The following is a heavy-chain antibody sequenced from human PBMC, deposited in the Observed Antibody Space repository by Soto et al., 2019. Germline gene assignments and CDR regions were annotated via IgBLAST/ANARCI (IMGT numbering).Heavy chain of an antibody. CDR2: ISYDGNNK. Sequence: VRLVESGGGVVQPGRSLRLSCTASGLTFNIYDIYWVRQAPGKGLEWVSLISYDGNNKYYADSVKGRFTISRDNSKNTLYLQMDSLRAEDTAVYHCAIIHSGSFGFDIWGQGTMVIFSS. CDR1: GLTFNIYD. CDR3: AIIHSGSFGFDI. D-gene: IGHD1-26*01. V-gene: IGHV3-30*03. J-gene: IGHJ3*02.